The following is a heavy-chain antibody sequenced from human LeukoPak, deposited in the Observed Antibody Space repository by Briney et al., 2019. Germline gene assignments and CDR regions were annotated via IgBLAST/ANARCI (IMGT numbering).Heavy chain of an antibody. D-gene: IGHD3-9*01. CDR1: GYTSTSYG. Sequence: ASVKVSCKASGYTSTSYGISWVRQAPGQGLEWMGWISAYNGNTNYAQKLQGRVTMTTDTSTSTAYMELRSLRSDDTAVYYCARSDYDILTGYFDYWGQGTLVTVSS. CDR3: ARSDYDILTGYFDY. J-gene: IGHJ4*02. V-gene: IGHV1-18*04. CDR2: ISAYNGNT.